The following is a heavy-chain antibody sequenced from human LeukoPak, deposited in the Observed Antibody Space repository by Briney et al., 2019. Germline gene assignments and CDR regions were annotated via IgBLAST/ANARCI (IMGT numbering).Heavy chain of an antibody. CDR1: GFTFSSYA. J-gene: IGHJ4*02. V-gene: IGHV3-23*01. Sequence: GGSLRLSCAASGFTFSSYAMNWVRQTPVKGLEWVSFINGDAGDTSYADSVKGRFTISRDNSKNTLFLQLNSLSAEDTGVYYCARTTGNGHWLIQFWGQGTLVTVSS. CDR3: ARTTGNGHWLIQF. CDR2: INGDAGDT. D-gene: IGHD4-23*01.